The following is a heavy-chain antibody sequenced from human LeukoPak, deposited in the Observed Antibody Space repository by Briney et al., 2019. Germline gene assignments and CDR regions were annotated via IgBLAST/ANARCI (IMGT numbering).Heavy chain of an antibody. Sequence: GGSLRLSCAASGFTFSSYEMNWVRQAPGKGLEWVSYISSGGSSTHFADSVEGRFIISRDNAKNSLYLQMNSLRAEDTAVYYCARDRGGSWTGSSQHFDYWGQGTLVTVSS. J-gene: IGHJ4*02. CDR1: GFTFSSYE. CDR3: ARDRGGSWTGSSQHFDY. V-gene: IGHV3-48*03. D-gene: IGHD6-13*01. CDR2: ISSGGSST.